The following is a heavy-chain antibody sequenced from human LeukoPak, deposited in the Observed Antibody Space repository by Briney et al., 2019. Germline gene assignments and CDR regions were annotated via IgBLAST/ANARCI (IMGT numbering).Heavy chain of an antibody. Sequence: SETLSLTCTVSGGSISSSSYYWGWIRQPPGKGLEWIGSIYYSGSTYYNPSLKSRVTISVDRSKNQFSLKLSSVTAADTAVYYCARGGLTTVVHFDLWGRGTLVTVSS. D-gene: IGHD4-23*01. V-gene: IGHV4-39*07. CDR1: GGSISSSSYY. CDR2: IYYSGST. CDR3: ARGGLTTVVHFDL. J-gene: IGHJ2*01.